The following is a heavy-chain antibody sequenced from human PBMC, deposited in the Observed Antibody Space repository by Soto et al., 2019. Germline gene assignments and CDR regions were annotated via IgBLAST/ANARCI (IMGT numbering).Heavy chain of an antibody. CDR3: AKNPENYYYGMDI. CDR2: IIPIFGTA. CDR1: GGTFSSYA. V-gene: IGHV1-69*12. J-gene: IGHJ6*02. Sequence: QVQLVQSEAEVKKPGSSVKVSCKASGGTFSSYAISWVRQAPGQGLEWMGGIIPIFGTADYAQKFQGRVTITADESTSTAYVELSSLRSEDTAVYYCAKNPENYYYGMDIWGQGTTVTVSS.